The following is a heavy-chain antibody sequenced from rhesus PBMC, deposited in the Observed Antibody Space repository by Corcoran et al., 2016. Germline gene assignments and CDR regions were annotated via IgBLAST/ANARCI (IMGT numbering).Heavy chain of an antibody. CDR2: IYCSSTST. CDR3: ARAPRTGYLLEF. CDR1: GGSISDSYR. J-gene: IGHJ1*01. Sequence: QVQLQESGPGVVKPSETLSLTCAVSGGSISDSYRWSWIRQPPGKGLEWIGYIYCSSTSTNYNPSLQSRVTISKDTSKNQFSLKLSSVTAADTAVYYCARAPRTGYLLEFWGQGALVTVSS. V-gene: IGHV4S10*01. D-gene: IGHD2-39*01.